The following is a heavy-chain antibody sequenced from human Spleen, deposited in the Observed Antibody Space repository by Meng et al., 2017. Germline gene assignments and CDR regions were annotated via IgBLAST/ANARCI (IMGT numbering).Heavy chain of an antibody. J-gene: IGHJ4*02. D-gene: IGHD6-13*01. CDR1: GYTFSGYY. Sequence: ASVKVSCKASGYTFSGYYMHWLRQAPGQGLEWMGWINPNNGGTNYARKFQGRVTLTRDTSISTAYMELSRLRSDDTAMYYCARDEDISAAGKLFGDYWGQGTLVTVSS. CDR3: ARDEDISAAGKLFGDY. CDR2: INPNNGGT. V-gene: IGHV1-2*02.